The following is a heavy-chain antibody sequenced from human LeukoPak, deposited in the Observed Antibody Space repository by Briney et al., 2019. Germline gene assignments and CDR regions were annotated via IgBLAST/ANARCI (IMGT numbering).Heavy chain of an antibody. CDR1: GGSISSYY. Sequence: SETLSLTCTVSGGSISSYYWSWIRQPAGKGLEWIGRIYTSGSTNYNPSLKSRVTMSVDTSKNQFSLKLSSVTAADTAVYYCARDWGEGRCRYPHFDNWFDPWGQGTLVTVSS. V-gene: IGHV4-4*07. CDR2: IYTSGST. D-gene: IGHD3-16*01. CDR3: ARDWGEGRCRYPHFDNWFDP. J-gene: IGHJ5*02.